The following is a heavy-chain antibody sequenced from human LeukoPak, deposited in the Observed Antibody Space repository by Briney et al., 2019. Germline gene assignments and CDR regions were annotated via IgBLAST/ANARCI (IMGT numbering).Heavy chain of an antibody. J-gene: IGHJ4*02. CDR3: ARGADPFDY. V-gene: IGHV3-53*01. Sequence: GGSLRLSCAASGITVSSNYMSWVRQAPGKGLEWVSVIYSGGSTYYADSVKGRFTISRDNSKNTLYLQMNSLRAEDTAVYYCARGADPFDYWGQGTLVTVSS. CDR1: GITVSSNY. CDR2: IYSGGST. D-gene: IGHD3-16*01.